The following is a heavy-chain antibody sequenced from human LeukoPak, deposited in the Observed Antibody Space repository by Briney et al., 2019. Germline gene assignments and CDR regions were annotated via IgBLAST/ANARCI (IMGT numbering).Heavy chain of an antibody. J-gene: IGHJ5*02. Sequence: PSETLSLTCTVSGGSISSYYWSWIRQPAGKGLEWIGRIYTSGSTNYNPSLKSRITISIDTSKNHFSLKLTSVTAADTAVYYCARPRGGDFWSGIFDPWGQGTEVTVSS. CDR2: IYTSGST. CDR3: ARPRGGDFWSGIFDP. D-gene: IGHD3-3*01. CDR1: GGSISSYY. V-gene: IGHV4-4*07.